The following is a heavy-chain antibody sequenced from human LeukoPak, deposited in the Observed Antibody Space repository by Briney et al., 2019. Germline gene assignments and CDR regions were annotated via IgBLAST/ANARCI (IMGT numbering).Heavy chain of an antibody. CDR1: GFTVSSNY. CDR2: IYSGGST. Sequence: GGSLRLSCAASGFTVSSNYMSWVRQAPGKGLEWVSVIYSGGSTYYADSVKGRFTISRGNSKNTLYLQMNSLRAEDTAVYYCARDIYSYGWGWFDPWGQGTLVTVSS. J-gene: IGHJ5*02. CDR3: ARDIYSYGWGWFDP. D-gene: IGHD5-18*01. V-gene: IGHV3-66*02.